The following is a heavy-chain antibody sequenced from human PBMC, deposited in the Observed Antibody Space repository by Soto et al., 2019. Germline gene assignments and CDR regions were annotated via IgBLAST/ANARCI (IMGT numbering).Heavy chain of an antibody. V-gene: IGHV4-59*12. Sequence: PSETLSLTCTVSGGSISSYYWSWIRQPPGKGLEWIGYIYHSGSTYYNPSLKSRVTISVDRSKNQFSLKLSSVTAADTAVYYCARAGGLGAVAVDYSGQGTLVTVSS. D-gene: IGHD6-19*01. CDR1: GGSISSYY. J-gene: IGHJ4*02. CDR3: ARAGGLGAVAVDY. CDR2: IYHSGST.